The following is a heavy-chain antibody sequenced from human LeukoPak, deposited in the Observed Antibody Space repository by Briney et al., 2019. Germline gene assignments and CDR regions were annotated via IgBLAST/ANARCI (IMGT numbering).Heavy chain of an antibody. J-gene: IGHJ4*02. CDR2: ISAYNGNT. CDR1: GYTFTSYG. CDR3: ARDGAAAGNYFDY. V-gene: IGHV1-18*01. Sequence: ASVKVSCKASGYTFTSYGISWVRQAPGQGLEWMGWISAYNGNTNYAQKLQGRVTMTRDMSTSTVYMELSSLRSEDTVVYYCARDGAAAGNYFDYWGQGTLVTVSS. D-gene: IGHD6-13*01.